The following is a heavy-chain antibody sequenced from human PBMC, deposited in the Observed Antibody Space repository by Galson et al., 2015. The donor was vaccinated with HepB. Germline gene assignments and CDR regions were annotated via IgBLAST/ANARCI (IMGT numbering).Heavy chain of an antibody. D-gene: IGHD1-26*01. V-gene: IGHV1-46*01. CDR3: ARSLYSGSYDAWFDP. Sequence: SVKVSCKASGYTFTSYYMHWVRQAPGQGLEWMGIINPSGGSTSYAQKFQGRVTMTRDTSTSTVYMELSSLRSKDTAVYYCARSLYSGSYDAWFDPWGQGTLVTVSS. CDR1: GYTFTSYY. CDR2: INPSGGST. J-gene: IGHJ5*02.